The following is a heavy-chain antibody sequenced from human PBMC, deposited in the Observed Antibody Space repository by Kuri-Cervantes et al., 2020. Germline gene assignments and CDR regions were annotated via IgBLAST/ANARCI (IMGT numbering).Heavy chain of an antibody. D-gene: IGHD6-6*01. CDR3: ARIRGSSSSHYGMDV. V-gene: IGHV2-70*11. CDR1: GGSISSGDYY. J-gene: IGHJ6*02. CDR2: IDWDDDK. Sequence: TLSLTCTVSGGSISSGDYYWSWIRQPPGKALEWLARIDWDDDKYYSTSLKTRLTISKDTSKNQVVLTMTNMDPVDTATYYCARIRGSSSSHYGMDVWGQGTTVTVSS.